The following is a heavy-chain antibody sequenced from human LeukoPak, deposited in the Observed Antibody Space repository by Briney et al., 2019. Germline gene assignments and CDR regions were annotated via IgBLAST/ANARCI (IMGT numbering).Heavy chain of an antibody. CDR3: ARDLNWETY. CDR2: IKQDGSEK. J-gene: IGHJ4*02. Sequence: GGSLRLSCAASGFTFSSYWMSWVRQAPGEGLEWMANIKQDGSEKYYVDSVKGQFTIYRDNAKNSLYLQKNSLRAEDTAVYYCARDLNWETYWGQGTLVSVSS. D-gene: IGHD7-27*01. CDR1: GFTFSSYW. V-gene: IGHV3-7*01.